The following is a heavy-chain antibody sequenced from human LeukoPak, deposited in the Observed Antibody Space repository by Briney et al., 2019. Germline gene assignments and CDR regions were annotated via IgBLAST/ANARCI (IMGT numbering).Heavy chain of an antibody. D-gene: IGHD3-10*01. J-gene: IGHJ6*03. V-gene: IGHV1-46*01. CDR1: GYTITNNY. CDR2: INPSGTGT. CDR3: ARGPRITMVRGGQWYYYMDV. Sequence: ASVKVSCKASGYTITNNYMHWVRQAPGQGLEWMGVINPSGTGTSYAQKFQGRITMSRDTSTSTVYMELSSLRSEDTAVYYCARGPRITMVRGGQWYYYMDVWGKGTTVTIYS.